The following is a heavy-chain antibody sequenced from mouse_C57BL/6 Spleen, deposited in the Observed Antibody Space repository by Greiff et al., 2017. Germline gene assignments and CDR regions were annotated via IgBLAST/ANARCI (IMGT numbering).Heavy chain of an antibody. V-gene: IGHV1-82*01. CDR3: ARESSG. CDR1: GYAFSSSW. J-gene: IGHJ2*01. CDR2: IYPGDGDT. D-gene: IGHD3-2*02. Sequence: VQLQQSGPELVKPGASVKISCKASGYAFSSSWMNWVKQRPGKGLEWIGRIYPGDGDTNYNGKFKGKDTLTADKSSSTAYMQLSSLTSEDSAVYFCARESSGWGQGTTLTVSS.